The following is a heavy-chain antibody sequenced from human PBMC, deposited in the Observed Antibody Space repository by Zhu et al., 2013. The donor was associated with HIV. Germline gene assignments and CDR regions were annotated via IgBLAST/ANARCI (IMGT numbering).Heavy chain of an antibody. CDR2: IYHSGST. D-gene: IGHD1-7*01. V-gene: IGHV4-30-2*01. J-gene: IGHJ4*02. CDR1: GGSISSGGYS. Sequence: QVQLQESGSGLVKPSQTLSLTCAVSGGSISSGGYSWSWIRQPPGKGLEWIGYIYHSGSTYYNPSLKSRVTISVDRSKNQFSLKLSSVTAADTAVYYCARSVLSGTTQYYFDYWGQGTLVTVSS. CDR3: ARSVLSGTTQYYFDY.